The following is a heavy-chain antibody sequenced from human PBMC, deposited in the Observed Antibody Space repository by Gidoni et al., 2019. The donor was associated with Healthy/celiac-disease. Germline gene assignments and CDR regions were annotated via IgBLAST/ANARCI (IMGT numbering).Heavy chain of an antibody. V-gene: IGHV3-43D*03. J-gene: IGHJ4*02. CDR3: AKDIDGLGITYYFDY. Sequence: EVQLVESGGVVVQPGGSLRLSCAASGFTFDDYAMHWVRQAPGKGLEWVSLISWDGGSTYYADSVKGRFTISRDNSKNSLYLQMNSLRAEDTALYYCAKDIDGLGITYYFDYWGQGTLVTVSS. CDR2: ISWDGGST. D-gene: IGHD7-27*01. CDR1: GFTFDDYA.